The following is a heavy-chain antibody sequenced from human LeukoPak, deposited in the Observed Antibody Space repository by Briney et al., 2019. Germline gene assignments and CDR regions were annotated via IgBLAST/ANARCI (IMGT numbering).Heavy chain of an antibody. CDR1: GFPFHNYW. CDR2: VNQDGSEA. D-gene: IGHD5-12*01. Sequence: GGSLRLSCAASGFPFHNYWMTWVRQAPGKGREWVAQVNQDGSEAHYADSVKARFTISRDDAKSSVSLQMNSLRAEDTAVYYCVRDGGVSGYDLLDYWGQGTLVTVSS. V-gene: IGHV3-7*01. J-gene: IGHJ4*02. CDR3: VRDGGVSGYDLLDY.